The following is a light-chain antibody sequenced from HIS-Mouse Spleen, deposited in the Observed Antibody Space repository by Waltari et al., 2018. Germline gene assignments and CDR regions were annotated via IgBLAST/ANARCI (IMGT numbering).Light chain of an antibody. J-gene: IGLJ1*01. CDR2: RNN. CDR1: SPNTGSNY. V-gene: IGLV1-47*01. CDR3: AAWDDSLSGYV. Sequence: QSVLTQPPSASGTPGQRVTISCSGSSPNTGSNYVSWYQQPPGTAPNLLIYRNNQRPSGVPDRFSGSKSGTSASLAISGLRSEDEADYYCAAWDDSLSGYVFGTGTKVTVL.